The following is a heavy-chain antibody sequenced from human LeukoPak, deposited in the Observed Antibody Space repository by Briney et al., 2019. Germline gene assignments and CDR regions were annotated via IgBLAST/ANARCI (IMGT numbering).Heavy chain of an antibody. CDR2: IYYSGPT. Sequence: SETLSLTCTVSGGSISSGDYHWSWIRQHPGKGLEWIGNIYYSGPTHYNPSLNSRVTISVDTSKNQFSLKLSSVTAADTAVYYCARDSIVVVPAATVNYFDYWGQGTLVTVSS. J-gene: IGHJ4*02. CDR1: GGSISSGDYH. D-gene: IGHD2-2*01. CDR3: ARDSIVVVPAATVNYFDY. V-gene: IGHV4-30-4*08.